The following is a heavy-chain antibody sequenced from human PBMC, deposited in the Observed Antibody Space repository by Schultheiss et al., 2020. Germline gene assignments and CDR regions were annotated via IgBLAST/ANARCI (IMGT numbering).Heavy chain of an antibody. CDR1: GGSFSGYY. V-gene: IGHV4-34*01. CDR2: INHSGST. J-gene: IGHJ6*02. Sequence: SETLSLTCAVYGGSFSGYYWSWIRQPPGKGLEWIGEINHSGSTNYNPSLKSRVTISVDTSKNQFSLKLSSVTAADTAVYYCAGGENYGMDVWGQGTTVTVS. CDR3: AGGENYGMDV.